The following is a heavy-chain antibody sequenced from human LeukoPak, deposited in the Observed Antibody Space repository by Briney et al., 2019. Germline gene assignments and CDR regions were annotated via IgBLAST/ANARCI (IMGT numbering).Heavy chain of an antibody. J-gene: IGHJ4*02. CDR1: GGTFSSYA. CDR3: ARALHLELHSYSDS. CDR2: IIPIFGSA. V-gene: IGHV1-69*13. Sequence: SVKVSCKASGGTFSSYAISWVRQAPGQGLEWMGGIIPIFGSANYAQKFQGRVTITADESTSTAYMELSSLRSEDTAVYYCARALHLELHSYSDSWGQGTLVTVSS. D-gene: IGHD1-1*01.